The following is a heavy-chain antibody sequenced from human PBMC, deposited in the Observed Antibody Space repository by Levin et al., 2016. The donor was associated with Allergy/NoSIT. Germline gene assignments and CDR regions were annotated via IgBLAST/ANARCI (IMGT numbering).Heavy chain of an antibody. J-gene: IGHJ6*02. CDR3: AKVNYYGSGSYYGVDV. CDR2: ISGRGGST. V-gene: IGHV3-23*01. D-gene: IGHD3-10*01. CDR1: GFTFNTYA. Sequence: GESLKISCAASGFTFNTYAMSWVRQAPGKGLEWVSTISGRGGSTDYADSVEGRFTISRDNSKNTLYLQMNSLRAEDTAVYYCAKVNYYGSGSYYGVDVWGQGTTVTVSS.